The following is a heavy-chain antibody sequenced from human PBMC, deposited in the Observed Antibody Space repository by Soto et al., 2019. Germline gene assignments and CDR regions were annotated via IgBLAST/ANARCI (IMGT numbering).Heavy chain of an antibody. V-gene: IGHV4-34*01. D-gene: IGHD4-17*01. CDR2: INHSGST. CDR1: GASVTSGRYY. J-gene: IGHJ4*02. CDR3: ARYATTVVTNLDY. Sequence: PSETLSLTCPFSGASVTSGRYYWTWIRQPPGKGLEWIGEINHSGSTNYNPSLKSRVTISVDTSKNQFSLKLSSVTAADTAVYYCARYATTVVTNLDYWGQGTLVTVSS.